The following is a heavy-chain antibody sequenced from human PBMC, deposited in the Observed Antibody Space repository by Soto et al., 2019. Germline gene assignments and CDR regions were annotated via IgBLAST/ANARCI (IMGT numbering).Heavy chain of an antibody. CDR2: INSGGS. J-gene: IGHJ6*03. CDR1: GFTFSSYW. CDR3: AKQRTGSNPLYYYYYMDV. Sequence: GGSLRLSCAASGFTFSSYWMNWVRQAPGKGLVFVSGINSGGSVYADSVKGRFTISRDTAKNTLYLDMNSLRVEDTAVYYCAKQRTGSNPLYYYYYMDVWGKGTTVTVSS. V-gene: IGHV3-74*03. D-gene: IGHD3-10*01.